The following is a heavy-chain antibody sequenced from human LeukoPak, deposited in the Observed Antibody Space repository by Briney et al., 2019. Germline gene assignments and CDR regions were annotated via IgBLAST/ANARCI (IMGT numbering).Heavy chain of an antibody. CDR2: IYSSVST. Sequence: SETLSLTCTVSGGSVSSNAYYWAWIRQPPGKGLEWIGSIYSSVSTYYNPSLKSRVTISVDTSKNQFSLRLSSVTAADTALYYCAYSGSYGHLGYWGQGIPVTVSS. CDR1: GGSVSSNAYY. J-gene: IGHJ4*02. V-gene: IGHV4-39*01. CDR3: AYSGSYGHLGY. D-gene: IGHD1-26*01.